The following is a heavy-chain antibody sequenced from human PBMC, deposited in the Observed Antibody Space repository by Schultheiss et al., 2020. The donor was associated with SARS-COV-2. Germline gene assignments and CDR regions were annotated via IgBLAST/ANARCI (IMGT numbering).Heavy chain of an antibody. CDR2: INHSGST. CDR1: GGSFSSYY. D-gene: IGHD2-2*01. Sequence: SETLSLTCAVYGGSFSSYYWSWIRQPPGKGLEWIGEINHSGSTNYNPSLKSRVTISVDTSKNQFSLKLSSVTAADTAVYYCAREGGCSSTSCYFYGWGQGTLVTVSS. CDR3: AREGGCSSTSCYFYG. V-gene: IGHV4-34*01. J-gene: IGHJ4*02.